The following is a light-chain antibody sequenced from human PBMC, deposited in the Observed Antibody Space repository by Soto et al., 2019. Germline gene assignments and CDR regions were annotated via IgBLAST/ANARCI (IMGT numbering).Light chain of an antibody. CDR1: QGISSA. V-gene: IGKV1D-13*01. CDR3: QQFNNYPPALT. J-gene: IGKJ4*01. Sequence: AIQLTQSPSSLSASVGDRVTITCRASQGISSALAWYQQKPGKAPKLLIYDASSLASGVPSRFSGSGSGTDFTLTISSRQPEDFATYYCQQFNNYPPALTFGGGTKVEIK. CDR2: DAS.